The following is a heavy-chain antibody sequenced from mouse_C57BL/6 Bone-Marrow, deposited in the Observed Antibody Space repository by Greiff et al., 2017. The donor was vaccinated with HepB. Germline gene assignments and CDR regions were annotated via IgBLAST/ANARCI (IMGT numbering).Heavy chain of an antibody. V-gene: IGHV5-17*01. CDR2: ISSGSSTI. J-gene: IGHJ4*01. D-gene: IGHD1-1*01. CDR1: GFTFSDYG. Sequence: EVKLVESGGGLVKPGGSLKLSCAASGFTFSDYGMHWVRQAPEKGLEWVAYISSGSSTIYYADTVKGRFTISRDNAKNTLFLQMTSLRSEDTAMYYCAKTTTVVDGDYWGQGTSVTVSS. CDR3: AKTTTVVDGDY.